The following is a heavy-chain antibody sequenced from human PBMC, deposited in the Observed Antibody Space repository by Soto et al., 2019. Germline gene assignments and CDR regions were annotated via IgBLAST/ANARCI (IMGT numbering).Heavy chain of an antibody. CDR1: GGSINNHY. CDR2: IYYSGST. V-gene: IGHV4-59*11. Sequence: SETLSLTCTVSGGSINNHYWSWIRQPPGQGLEWIGYIYYSGSTNYNPSLKSRVTMSVDTSKNQFSLKLSSLTAADTAVYYCARGLTYFDYWGQGTLVTVSS. D-gene: IGHD7-27*01. CDR3: ARGLTYFDY. J-gene: IGHJ4*02.